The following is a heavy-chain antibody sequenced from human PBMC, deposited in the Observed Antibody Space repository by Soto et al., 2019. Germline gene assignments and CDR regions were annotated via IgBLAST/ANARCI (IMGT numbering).Heavy chain of an antibody. J-gene: IGHJ4*02. CDR2: TDYSGNT. CDR3: ARAVGDPLYDLDY. D-gene: IGHD6-19*01. V-gene: IGHV4-59*08. Sequence: QVQLQESGPGLVRPSETLSLTCTVSSDSISSYYWIWIRQSPGKGLEWIGYTDYSGNTNYNPSLKRRVTISGDTSKNQFSLRLSSVTAADTAGYYCARAVGDPLYDLDYWGQGTLVTVSS. CDR1: SDSISSYY.